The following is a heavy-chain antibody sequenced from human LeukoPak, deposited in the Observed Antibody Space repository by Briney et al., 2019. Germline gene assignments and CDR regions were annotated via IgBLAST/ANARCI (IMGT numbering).Heavy chain of an antibody. Sequence: SETLSLTCAVYGGSFSGYYWSWIRQPPGKGLEWIGEINHSGSTNYNPSLKSRVTISVDTSKNQFSLKLSSVTAADTAVYYCARWLRLCYFDYWGQGTLVTVSS. CDR1: GGSFSGYY. CDR2: INHSGST. V-gene: IGHV4-34*01. D-gene: IGHD5-12*01. CDR3: ARWLRLCYFDY. J-gene: IGHJ4*02.